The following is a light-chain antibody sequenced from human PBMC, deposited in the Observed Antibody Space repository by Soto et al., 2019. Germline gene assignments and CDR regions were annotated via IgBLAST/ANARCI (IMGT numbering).Light chain of an antibody. Sequence: QLVLTQSPSASASLGASVKLTCTLSSGHSNYAIAWHQQQPEKGPRYLMRLNSDGSHSKGDGIPDRFSGSSYGAERYLTISSLQSEDEADYYCQTWGTGIVVFGGGTKLTVL. V-gene: IGLV4-69*01. CDR1: SGHSNYA. CDR3: QTWGTGIVV. J-gene: IGLJ2*01. CDR2: LNSDGSH.